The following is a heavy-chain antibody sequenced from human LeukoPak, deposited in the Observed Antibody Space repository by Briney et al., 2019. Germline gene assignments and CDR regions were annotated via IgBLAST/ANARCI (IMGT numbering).Heavy chain of an antibody. CDR3: VKGCSYTGRYTSDY. CDR1: GFTFNNYA. D-gene: IGHD2-2*02. J-gene: IGHJ4*02. Sequence: GGSLRLSCAASGFTFNNYAMTWVRQAPGKGLEWVSTISGSGDSTHYADSVKGRFTISRDNSKNTLYMQMNSLRVEDTAVYYCVKGCSYTGRYTSDYWGQGTLVTVSS. CDR2: ISGSGDST. V-gene: IGHV3-23*01.